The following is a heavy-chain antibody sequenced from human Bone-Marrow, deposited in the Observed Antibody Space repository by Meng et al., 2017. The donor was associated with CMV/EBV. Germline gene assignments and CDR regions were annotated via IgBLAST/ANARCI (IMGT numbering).Heavy chain of an antibody. V-gene: IGHV4-34*01. Sequence: SETLSLPCAVYGGSFSGYYWSWIRQPPGKGLEWIGEINHSGSTNYNPSLKRRVTISVDTSKNQFSLKLSSVTAADTAVYYRARGPTTAKPFDYWGQGTLVTVSS. D-gene: IGHD4-17*01. CDR1: GGSFSGYY. CDR3: ARGPTTAKPFDY. J-gene: IGHJ4*02. CDR2: INHSGST.